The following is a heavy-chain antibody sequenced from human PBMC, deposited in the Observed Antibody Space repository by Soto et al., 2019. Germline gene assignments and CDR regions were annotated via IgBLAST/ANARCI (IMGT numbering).Heavy chain of an antibody. V-gene: IGHV3-49*03. J-gene: IGHJ4*02. D-gene: IGHD6-6*01. Sequence: GGSLRLSCTTSGFTFGDYAMSWFRQAPGKGLEWIGYIRSNTYGGTTEYAASVKGRFTISRDDSKRVAHLQMNSLETEDTAVYFCAKRKYLDYWGQGTLVTVSS. CDR3: AKRKYLDY. CDR2: IRSNTYGGTT. CDR1: GFTFGDYA.